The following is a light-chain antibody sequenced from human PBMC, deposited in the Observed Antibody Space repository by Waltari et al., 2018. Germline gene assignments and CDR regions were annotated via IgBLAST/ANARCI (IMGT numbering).Light chain of an antibody. V-gene: IGLV1-47*01. CDR1: SSNIGSNV. Sequence: QSVLTQPPSASGTPGQRVTISCSGSSSNIGSNVVNWYQQVPGTTPKLLIYRKDQRPSGVPDRFSGSKSGTSASLAISGLRSEDEADYYCAAWDDKLGGRWEFGGGTKLTVL. CDR3: AAWDDKLGGRWE. J-gene: IGLJ2*01. CDR2: RKD.